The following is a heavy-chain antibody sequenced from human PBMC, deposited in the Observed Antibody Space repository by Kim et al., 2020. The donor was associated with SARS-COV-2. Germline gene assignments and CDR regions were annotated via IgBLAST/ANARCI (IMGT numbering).Heavy chain of an antibody. CDR1: GFTFGDYA. J-gene: IGHJ6*02. CDR3: ARGGGPLRFLEWLSDMDG. D-gene: IGHD3-3*01. V-gene: IGHV3-9*01. Sequence: GGSLRLSCAASGFTFGDYAMHWVRQAPGQGLEWVSGISWNSGSIGYADSVKGRFTISRDNAKNSLYLQMNSLRAEDTALYYCARGGGPLRFLEWLSDMDGWGQGTTVTVSS. CDR2: ISWNSGSI.